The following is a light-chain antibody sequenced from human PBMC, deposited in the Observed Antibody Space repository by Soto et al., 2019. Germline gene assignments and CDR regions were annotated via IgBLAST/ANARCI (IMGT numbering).Light chain of an antibody. V-gene: IGKV3-15*01. CDR3: QQYNFWPPLT. J-gene: IGKJ4*01. Sequence: EIVMTQSPATLSVSPGERATLSCRASQSVNSNLAWYRQKPGQAPRLLISDSSTRAPGVPARFSGSGSGTEFTLTISSLQSEDSGIYYCQQYNFWPPLTFGGGSKVESK. CDR2: DSS. CDR1: QSVNSN.